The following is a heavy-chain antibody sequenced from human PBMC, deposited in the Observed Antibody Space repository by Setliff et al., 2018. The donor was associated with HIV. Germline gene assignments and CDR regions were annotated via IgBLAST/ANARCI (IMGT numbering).Heavy chain of an antibody. CDR3: TRLRAAGTVQTFDP. CDR2: IYYGGTT. V-gene: IGHV4-39*01. Sequence: PSETLSLTCTVSGGSIRSIYYFWGWIPQPPGKGLEWLGNIGNIYYGGTTYYNPSLKGQSANSVYTSNQQLSLSLTSVTPAATAVYYCTRLRAAGTVQTFDPWGQGTQVTSPQ. CDR1: GGSIRSIYYF. D-gene: IGHD6-13*01. J-gene: IGHJ5*02.